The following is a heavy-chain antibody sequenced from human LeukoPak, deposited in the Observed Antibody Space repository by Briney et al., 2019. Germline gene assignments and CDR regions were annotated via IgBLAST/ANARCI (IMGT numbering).Heavy chain of an antibody. CDR2: INHSGSS. CDR1: GGSFRGYY. Sequence: PSETLSLTCAVYGGSFRGYYWSWIRQPPGKGLEWIGEINHSGSSNYNPSLKSRVTISLDTSKNQFSLNLSSVTAADTAVYYCAREGHCSGTSCYNFNYWGQGTLVTVSS. D-gene: IGHD2-2*02. V-gene: IGHV4-34*01. J-gene: IGHJ4*02. CDR3: AREGHCSGTSCYNFNY.